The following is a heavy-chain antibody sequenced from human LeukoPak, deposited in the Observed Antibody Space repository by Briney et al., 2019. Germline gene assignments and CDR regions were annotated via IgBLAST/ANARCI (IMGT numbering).Heavy chain of an antibody. CDR3: ARDPYSGNYGNYYYYYMDV. CDR1: GFTFNNYN. V-gene: IGHV3-21*01. Sequence: GGSLKLSCATSGFTFNNYNMNWVRQAPGRGLEWVSSITSSGTYIFCADSVKGRFTISRDNAKNSLYLQMNSLGPEDTAVYYCARDPYSGNYGNYYYYYMDVWGKGTTVTISS. D-gene: IGHD1-26*01. J-gene: IGHJ6*03. CDR2: ITSSGTYI.